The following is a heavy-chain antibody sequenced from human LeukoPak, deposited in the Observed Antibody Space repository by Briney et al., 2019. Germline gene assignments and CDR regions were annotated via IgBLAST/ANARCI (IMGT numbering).Heavy chain of an antibody. V-gene: IGHV3-23*01. CDR2: ISGSGVTT. D-gene: IGHD6-13*01. J-gene: IGHJ4*02. CDR3: VKGHSTWYFAY. Sequence: GGSLRLSCAASGFIFNNYVMNWVRQAPGKGLEWVSAISGSGVTTNYADSVQGRFTISRDKSKDTLYLQMNSLRAEDTAVYYCVKGHSTWYFAYWGQGTLVTVSS. CDR1: GFIFNNYV.